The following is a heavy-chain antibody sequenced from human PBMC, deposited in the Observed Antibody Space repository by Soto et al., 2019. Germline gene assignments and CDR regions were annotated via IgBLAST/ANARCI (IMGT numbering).Heavy chain of an antibody. Sequence: ASVKVSCKVSGYTLTELSMHWVRQAPGKGLEWMGGFDPEDGETIYAQRFQGRVTMTEDTSTDTAYMGLSSLRSEDTAVYYCATVRVGSSSWYIWFDPWGQGTLVTVSS. V-gene: IGHV1-24*01. D-gene: IGHD6-13*01. J-gene: IGHJ5*02. CDR2: FDPEDGET. CDR3: ATVRVGSSSWYIWFDP. CDR1: GYTLTELS.